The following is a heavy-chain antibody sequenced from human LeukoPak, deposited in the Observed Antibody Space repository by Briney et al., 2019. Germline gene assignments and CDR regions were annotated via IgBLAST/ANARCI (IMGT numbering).Heavy chain of an antibody. Sequence: ASVKVSCKASGYTFISYGINWVRQAPGQGLEWMGWISAYSGNTNSARKFQGRVTMTTDTSTSTAYMELRSLKSDDTAVYYCAREITIRNWFDPWGQGTLVTVSS. CDR1: GYTFISYG. V-gene: IGHV1-18*01. CDR3: AREITIRNWFDP. CDR2: ISAYSGNT. D-gene: IGHD3-3*01. J-gene: IGHJ5*02.